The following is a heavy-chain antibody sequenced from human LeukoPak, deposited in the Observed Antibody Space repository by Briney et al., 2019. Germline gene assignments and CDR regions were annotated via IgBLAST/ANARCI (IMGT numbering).Heavy chain of an antibody. V-gene: IGHV1-18*01. D-gene: IGHD6-19*01. CDR1: GYTFTSYG. Sequence: ASVKVSCKASGYTFTSYGISWVRQAPGQRLEWMGWISAYNGNTNYAQKLQGRVTKTTDTSTSTAYMELRSLRSDDTAVYYCARDPGYSSGWFGGNWFDPWGQGTLVTVSS. CDR3: ARDPGYSSGWFGGNWFDP. J-gene: IGHJ5*02. CDR2: ISAYNGNT.